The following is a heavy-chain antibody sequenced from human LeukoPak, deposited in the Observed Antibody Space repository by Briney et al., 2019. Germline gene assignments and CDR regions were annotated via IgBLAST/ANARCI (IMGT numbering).Heavy chain of an antibody. V-gene: IGHV3-23*01. Sequence: GGSLRLSCAASGFTFSSYAMSWVRQAPGKGLEWVSAISGSGGSTYYADSVKGRFTISRDNSKNTLYLQMNSLRAEDTAVYYCAKDPLADSGCDFPGDFDYWGQGTLVTVSS. CDR3: AKDPLADSGCDFPGDFDY. D-gene: IGHD5-12*01. CDR1: GFTFSSYA. J-gene: IGHJ4*02. CDR2: ISGSGGST.